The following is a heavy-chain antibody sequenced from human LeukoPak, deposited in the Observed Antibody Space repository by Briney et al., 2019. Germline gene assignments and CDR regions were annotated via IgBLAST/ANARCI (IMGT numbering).Heavy chain of an antibody. CDR2: IDPTDSYT. Sequence: GESLRISCNGSGYXFTSYWITWVRQMPGKGLEWMGMIDPTDSYTNYSPSLQGHVTISTDKSISTAYLQWSSLKASDTAIYYCARRGRSSSNFDFWGQGTLVTVSS. D-gene: IGHD6-6*01. J-gene: IGHJ4*02. CDR1: GYXFTSYW. CDR3: ARRGRSSSNFDF. V-gene: IGHV5-10-1*01.